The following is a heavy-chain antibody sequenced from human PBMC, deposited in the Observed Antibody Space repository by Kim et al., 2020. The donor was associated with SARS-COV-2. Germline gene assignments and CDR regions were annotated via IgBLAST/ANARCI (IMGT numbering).Heavy chain of an antibody. CDR2: ISGSGGST. CDR3: AKSQTGYYDFWSGYYTGETFPYYYYGMDV. Sequence: GGSLRLSCAASGFTFSSYAMSWVRQAPGKGLEWVSAISGSGGSTYYADSVKGRFTISRDNSKNTLYLQMNSLRAEDTAVYYCAKSQTGYYDFWSGYYTGETFPYYYYGMDVWGQGTTVTVSS. D-gene: IGHD3-3*01. V-gene: IGHV3-23*01. CDR1: GFTFSSYA. J-gene: IGHJ6*02.